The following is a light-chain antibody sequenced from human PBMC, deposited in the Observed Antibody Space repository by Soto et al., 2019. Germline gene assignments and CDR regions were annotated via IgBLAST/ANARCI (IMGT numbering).Light chain of an antibody. CDR2: WAS. V-gene: IGKV4-1*01. CDR1: QSLLYTPNNYNY. CDR3: QQYYSAPGT. J-gene: IGKJ1*01. Sequence: DVVMTQFPDSLAVSLGERATLSCKSGQSLLYTPNNYNYLAWYQQKAGQPPKLLIYWASTREWGVPDRFSGSGSGTDFNLTISNLQAEDVAVYFCQQYYSAPGTFGQGTRVEIK.